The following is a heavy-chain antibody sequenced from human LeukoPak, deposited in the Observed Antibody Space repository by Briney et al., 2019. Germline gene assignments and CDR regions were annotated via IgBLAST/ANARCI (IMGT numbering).Heavy chain of an antibody. CDR2: ISSSGSTI. CDR1: GFTFSDYY. D-gene: IGHD6-19*01. CDR3: AVDWYSSGWSDY. V-gene: IGHV3-11*01. J-gene: IGHJ4*02. Sequence: GGSLRLSCAASGFTFSDYYMRWIRQAPGKGLEWVSYISSSGSTIYYADSVKGRFTISRDNAKNSLYLQMNSLRAEDTAVYYCAVDWYSSGWSDYWGQGTLVTVSS.